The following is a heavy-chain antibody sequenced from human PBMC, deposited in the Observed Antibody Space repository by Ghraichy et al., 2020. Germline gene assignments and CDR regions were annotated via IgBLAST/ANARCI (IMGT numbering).Heavy chain of an antibody. Sequence: GGSLRLSCAASGFTFSSYRMHWVRQVPGKGLVWVSRINSDGSSTAYADSVTGRFTISRDNAENTLYLHMNGLRAEDTAVYYCARLTVAAATNYWGQGTLVTVSS. CDR1: GFTFSSYR. CDR2: INSDGSST. CDR3: ARLTVAAATNY. J-gene: IGHJ4*02. V-gene: IGHV3-74*03. D-gene: IGHD2-15*01.